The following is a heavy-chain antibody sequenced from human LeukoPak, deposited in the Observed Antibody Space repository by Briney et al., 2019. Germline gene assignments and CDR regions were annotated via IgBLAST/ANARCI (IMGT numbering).Heavy chain of an antibody. V-gene: IGHV1-58*02. D-gene: IGHD4-23*01. Sequence: SVKVSCKASGFTSTSSAMQWVRQARGQRLEWIGWIVVGSGNTNYAQKFQERVTITRDMSTSTAYMELSSLRSEDTAVYYCAAVAYGGNSVFDYWGQGTLVTVSS. CDR1: GFTSTSSA. CDR3: AAVAYGGNSVFDY. CDR2: IVVGSGNT. J-gene: IGHJ4*02.